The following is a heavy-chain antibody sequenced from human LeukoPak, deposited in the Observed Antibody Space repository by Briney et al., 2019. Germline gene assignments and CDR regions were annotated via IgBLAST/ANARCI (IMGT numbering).Heavy chain of an antibody. CDR2: ISSSSSYI. V-gene: IGHV3-21*01. J-gene: IGHJ4*02. CDR1: GFTFSSYS. CDR3: ARVAEAAAFDY. D-gene: IGHD6-13*01. Sequence: GGSLRLSCAASGFTFSSYSMNWVRQAPGKGLEWVSSISSSSSYIYYADSVKGRFTISRDNAKNSLYLQMNSLRVEDTAVYYCARVAEAAAFDYWGQGTLVTVSS.